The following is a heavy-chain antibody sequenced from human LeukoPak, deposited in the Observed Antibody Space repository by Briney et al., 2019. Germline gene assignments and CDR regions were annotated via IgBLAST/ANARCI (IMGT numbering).Heavy chain of an antibody. CDR2: IYYSAST. CDR1: GGSISSGDYY. CDR3: ARGRYCSADICTGGDSFDI. J-gene: IGHJ3*02. D-gene: IGHD2-15*01. Sequence: KPSETLSLTCTVSGGSISSGDYYWRWIRQPPEKGLECIVYIYYSASTYYNPSLKSPFTISVDTSKIQFSLKLSSVTAADTAVYYCARGRYCSADICTGGDSFDIWGQGTMVSVS. V-gene: IGHV4-30-4*01.